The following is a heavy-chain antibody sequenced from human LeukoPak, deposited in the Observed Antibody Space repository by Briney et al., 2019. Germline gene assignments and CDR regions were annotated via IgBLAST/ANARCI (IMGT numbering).Heavy chain of an antibody. Sequence: ASVKVSCKASGYTFINHWMHWVRQAPGQGLEWVGLINPTGTRTLYAQKFQGRITLTRDMSTTTDYMELSSLTSEDTAVYYCARDNSVGGIAWWFDPWGQGTLVTVSS. CDR1: GYTFINHW. V-gene: IGHV1-46*01. D-gene: IGHD1-26*01. CDR3: ARDNSVGGIAWWFDP. J-gene: IGHJ5*02. CDR2: INPTGTRT.